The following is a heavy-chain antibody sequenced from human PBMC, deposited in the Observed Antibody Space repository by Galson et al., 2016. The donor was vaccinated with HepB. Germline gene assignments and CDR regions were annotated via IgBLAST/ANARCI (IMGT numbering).Heavy chain of an antibody. D-gene: IGHD2-2*01. CDR1: GFTFSSYR. V-gene: IGHV3-7*01. J-gene: IGHJ3*02. Sequence: SLRLSCAASGFTFSSYRMSWVRQAPGKGLEWVATIKQDGSEKYYVDSVKGRFTISTDNAKNSLYLQMNSLRAEDTAVYYCAKRVRGASSPEGKAFDIWGQGAMVTVSS. CDR2: IKQDGSEK. CDR3: AKRVRGASSPEGKAFDI.